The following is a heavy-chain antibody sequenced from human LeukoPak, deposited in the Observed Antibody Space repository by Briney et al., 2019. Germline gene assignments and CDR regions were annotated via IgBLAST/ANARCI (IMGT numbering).Heavy chain of an antibody. J-gene: IGHJ5*02. Sequence: PGGSLRLSCAASVFTVSSYSMNWVRQAPGKGLEWVSSISSSSSYIYYADSVKGRFTISRDNAKNSLYLQMNSLRAEDTAVYYCARDLDFWSGYYNWFDPWGQATLVTVSS. D-gene: IGHD3-3*01. CDR1: VFTVSSYS. CDR3: ARDLDFWSGYYNWFDP. V-gene: IGHV3-21*01. CDR2: ISSSSSYI.